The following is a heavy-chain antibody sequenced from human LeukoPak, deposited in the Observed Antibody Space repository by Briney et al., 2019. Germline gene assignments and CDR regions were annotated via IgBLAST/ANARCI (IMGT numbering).Heavy chain of an antibody. D-gene: IGHD3-22*01. Sequence: GGSLRLSCAASGFTFSSYEMNWVRQAPGKGLEWVSYISSSGSTIYYADSVKGRFTISRDNAKNSLYLQMNSLRAEDTAVYYCARGGYYDSSGYSYYFDYWGQGTLVTVSS. CDR3: ARGGYYDSSGYSYYFDY. J-gene: IGHJ4*02. V-gene: IGHV3-48*03. CDR1: GFTFSSYE. CDR2: ISSSGSTI.